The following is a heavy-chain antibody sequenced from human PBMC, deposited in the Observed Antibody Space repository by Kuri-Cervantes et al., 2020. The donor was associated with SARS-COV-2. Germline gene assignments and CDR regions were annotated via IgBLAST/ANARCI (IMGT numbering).Heavy chain of an antibody. Sequence: GSLRLSCTVSGDSITTSPYYWAWVRQPPGKVLEWIGSFYYGGSTYENPSLKSRVTMSVDTSQNQFFLRLSSVTAADTAVYYCARPMSLVTAYEAFNIWGQGTMVTVSS. J-gene: IGHJ3*02. CDR2: FYYGGST. D-gene: IGHD2-21*02. CDR3: ARPMSLVTAYEAFNI. V-gene: IGHV4-39*07. CDR1: GDSITTSPYY.